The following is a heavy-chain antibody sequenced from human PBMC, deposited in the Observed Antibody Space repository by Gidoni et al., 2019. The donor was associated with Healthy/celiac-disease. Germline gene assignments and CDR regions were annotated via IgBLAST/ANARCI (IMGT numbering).Heavy chain of an antibody. V-gene: IGHV2-5*02. D-gene: IGHD3-22*01. CDR3: AHRSYDSSGPPDDDAFDI. J-gene: IGHJ3*02. Sequence: QITLKESGPTLVKPTQTLTLTCTYSGFSLSTSGVGVGWIRQPPGKALEWLALIYWDDDERYSPSLKSRLTITKDTSKNQVVLTMTNMDPVDTATYYCAHRSYDSSGPPDDDAFDIWGQGTMVTVSS. CDR2: IYWDDDE. CDR1: GFSLSTSGVG.